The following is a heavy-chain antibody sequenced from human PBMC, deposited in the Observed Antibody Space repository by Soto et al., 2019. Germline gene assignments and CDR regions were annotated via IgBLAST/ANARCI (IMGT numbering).Heavy chain of an antibody. CDR2: INAGNGNT. CDR1: GYTFTSYA. Sequence: ASVKVSCKASGYTFTSYAMHWVRQAPGQRLEWMGWINAGNGNTKYSQKFQGRVTITRDTSASTAYMELSSLRSEDMAVYYCAKDVYYYDSSGYSGAFDIWGQGTMVTVSS. D-gene: IGHD3-22*01. CDR3: AKDVYYYDSSGYSGAFDI. V-gene: IGHV1-3*01. J-gene: IGHJ3*02.